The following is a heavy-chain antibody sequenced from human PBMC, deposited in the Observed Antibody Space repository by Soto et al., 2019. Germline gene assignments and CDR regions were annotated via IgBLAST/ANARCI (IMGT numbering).Heavy chain of an antibody. CDR3: VIGPSHDLLRYLDY. D-gene: IGHD3-16*02. Sequence: QVSLVESGGGVVQPGKSLRLSCGASGFTFSTHTMHWVRQAPGKGLEWVAFISYDGSKTYYADSVKGRFTISSDTSKHTLYLQMNNLRVEDMAGYVCVIGPSHDLLRYLDYWGQGTLVTVSS. CDR1: GFTFSTHT. CDR2: ISYDGSKT. J-gene: IGHJ4*02. V-gene: IGHV3-30-3*01.